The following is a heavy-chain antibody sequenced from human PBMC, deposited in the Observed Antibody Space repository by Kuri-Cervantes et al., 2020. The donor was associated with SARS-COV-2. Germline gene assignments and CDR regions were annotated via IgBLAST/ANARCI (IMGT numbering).Heavy chain of an antibody. Sequence: ASVKVSCKASGYTFTGYYMHWVRQAPGQGLEWMGRINPNSGGTNYAQKFQGWVNMTRDTSISTVYMELSRLRSDDTAVYYCASSTPFRRLVVISQGWAFDIWGQGTMVTVSS. CDR2: INPNSGGT. CDR1: GYTFTGYY. V-gene: IGHV1-2*04. CDR3: ASSTPFRRLVVISQGWAFDI. D-gene: IGHD3-22*01. J-gene: IGHJ3*02.